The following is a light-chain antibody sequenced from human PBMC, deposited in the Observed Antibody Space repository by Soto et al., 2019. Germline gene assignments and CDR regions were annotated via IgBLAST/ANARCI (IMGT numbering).Light chain of an antibody. V-gene: IGKV1-17*01. J-gene: IGKJ4*01. CDR1: QGIRND. Sequence: DIQMTQSPSSLSASVGDRVTITCRASQGIRNDLSWYQQKPGKAPKRLIYTASSLQSGNPSGFSGIGSGTEFTLTISSLPPEDFATYYCLQHNSYPPTFGGGTNVEIK. CDR2: TAS. CDR3: LQHNSYPPT.